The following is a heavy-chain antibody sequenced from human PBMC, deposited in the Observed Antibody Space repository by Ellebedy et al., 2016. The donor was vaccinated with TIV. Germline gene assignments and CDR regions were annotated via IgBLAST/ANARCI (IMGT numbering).Heavy chain of an antibody. D-gene: IGHD3-22*01. Sequence: LRLXXTVSGGSISSGGYYWSWIRQHPGKGLEWIGYIYYSGSTYYNPSLKSRVTISVDTSKNQFSLKLSSVTAADTAVYYCARVINYYDSSGVLDYWGQGTLVTVSS. CDR2: IYYSGST. CDR3: ARVINYYDSSGVLDY. CDR1: GGSISSGGYY. V-gene: IGHV4-31*03. J-gene: IGHJ4*02.